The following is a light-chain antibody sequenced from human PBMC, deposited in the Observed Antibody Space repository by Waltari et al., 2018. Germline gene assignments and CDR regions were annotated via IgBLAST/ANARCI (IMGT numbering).Light chain of an antibody. CDR3: QKNDALPAT. Sequence: EIVLTQSPATLSLSPGERATLSCRASQSIGKYLIWYQQKPGQAPRLLSYASSNRATGIPDRFSGSGSGTDFSLTISSLEPEDFAVYYCQKNDALPATFGQGTKVEIK. J-gene: IGKJ1*01. CDR2: ASS. CDR1: QSIGKY. V-gene: IGKV3-11*01.